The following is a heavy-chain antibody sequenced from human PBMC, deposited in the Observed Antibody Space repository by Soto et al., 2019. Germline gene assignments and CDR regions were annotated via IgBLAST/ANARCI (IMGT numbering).Heavy chain of an antibody. Sequence: SETLSLTCTVSGGSISSSLYYWGWIRQPPRKGLEWIGSIYFSGSSYSNVSLKSRVTVSADTSNNQFSLRLSSVTAADTAVYYCARTTLTGHIDYWGQGTLVTVSS. D-gene: IGHD4-4*01. CDR1: GGSISSSLYY. J-gene: IGHJ4*02. CDR3: ARTTLTGHIDY. CDR2: IYFSGSS. V-gene: IGHV4-39*01.